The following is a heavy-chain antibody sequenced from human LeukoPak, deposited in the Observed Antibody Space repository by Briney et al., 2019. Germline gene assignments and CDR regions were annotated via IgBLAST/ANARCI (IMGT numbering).Heavy chain of an antibody. V-gene: IGHV3-48*01. D-gene: IGHD6-19*01. J-gene: IGHJ4*02. CDR1: GLAFSSYY. CDR3: AGYGGAVAAYYFDY. CDR2: ISSSSTPI. Sequence: PGGSLRLSCTASGLAFSSYYMNWVRQAPGEGLEWVSYISSSSTPIYYADSVKGRFTISRDNAKNSLFLQMNSLKPEDTAVYYCAGYGGAVAAYYFDYWGQGTLVTVSS.